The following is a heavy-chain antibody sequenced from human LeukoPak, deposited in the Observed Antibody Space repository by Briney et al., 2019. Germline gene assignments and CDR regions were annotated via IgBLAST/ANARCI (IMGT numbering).Heavy chain of an antibody. J-gene: IGHJ3*02. CDR2: ISSSGSTI. Sequence: GGSLRLSCAVSGFTFSSYEMNWVRQAPGKGLEWVSYISSSGSTIYYADSVKGRFTISRDNAKNSLYLQMNSLRAEDTAVYYCARPDDAFDIWGQGTMVTVSS. CDR3: ARPDDAFDI. V-gene: IGHV3-48*03. CDR1: GFTFSSYE.